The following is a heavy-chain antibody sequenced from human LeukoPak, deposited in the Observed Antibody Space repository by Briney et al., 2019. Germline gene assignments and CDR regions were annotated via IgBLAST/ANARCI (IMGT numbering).Heavy chain of an antibody. J-gene: IGHJ4*02. CDR3: ARGPNAKYSSSWNYFDY. V-gene: IGHV3-30-3*01. CDR2: ISYDGSNK. Sequence: GGSLRLSCAAFGFTFSSYAMHWVRQAPGKGLEWVAVISYDGSNKYYADSVKGRFTISRDNSKNTLYLQMNSLRAEDTAVYYCARGPNAKYSSSWNYFDYWGQGTLVTVSS. D-gene: IGHD6-13*01. CDR1: GFTFSSYA.